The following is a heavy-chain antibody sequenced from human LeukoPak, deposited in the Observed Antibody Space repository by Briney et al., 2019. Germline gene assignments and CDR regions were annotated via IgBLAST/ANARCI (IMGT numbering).Heavy chain of an antibody. CDR3: ATLPTHYYDSSGKRDV. V-gene: IGHV3-74*01. CDR1: GFTFSSYW. CDR2: INNDGSDR. Sequence: GGSLRLSCAASGFTFSSYWMHWVRQAPGKGLVWVARINNDGSDRNYADSVKGRFTISRHNSKNTLYLQMNSLRAEDTAVYYCATLPTHYYDSSGKRDVWGQGTTVTVSS. J-gene: IGHJ6*02. D-gene: IGHD3-22*01.